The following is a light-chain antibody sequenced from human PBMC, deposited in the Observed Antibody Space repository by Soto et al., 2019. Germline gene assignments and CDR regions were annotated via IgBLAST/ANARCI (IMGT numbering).Light chain of an antibody. CDR2: GAS. Sequence: EIVMTQSPATLSVSPGERATLSCSASQSVRSDLAWYQQKPGQSPRLLIYGASTRATGIPARFSGSGSGTQFTLTISSLQSEDFAVYYCQQYNNWPPAWTFGQGTKVDIK. J-gene: IGKJ1*01. CDR3: QQYNNWPPAWT. CDR1: QSVRSD. V-gene: IGKV3-15*01.